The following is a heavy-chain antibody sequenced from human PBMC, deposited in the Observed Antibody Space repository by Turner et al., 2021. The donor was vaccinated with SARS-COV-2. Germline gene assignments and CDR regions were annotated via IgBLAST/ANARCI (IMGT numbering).Heavy chain of an antibody. J-gene: IGHJ6*02. CDR1: GGSITHGY. Sequence: QVQLQESGPGLVKPSETLSLTCTVSGGSITHGYWSWIRQPPGKGLEWIRSIYYSGNTYDNPSLKSRVTITVDTSKNQFSVKLSSVTAADTAVYCCAIAPNYYYGMDVWGQGTTVTVSS. CDR3: AIAPNYYYGMDV. V-gene: IGHV4-59*05. D-gene: IGHD2-21*01. CDR2: IYYSGNT.